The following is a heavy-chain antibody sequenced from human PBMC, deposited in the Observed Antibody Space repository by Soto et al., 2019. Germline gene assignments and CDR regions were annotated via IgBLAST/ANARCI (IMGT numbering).Heavy chain of an antibody. D-gene: IGHD3-10*01. J-gene: IGHJ4*02. CDR2: IWYDGSNK. CDR3: ARDNGAMVRGVINNELDY. CDR1: GFTFSSYG. Sequence: GGSLRLSCAASGFTFSSYGMHWVRQAPGKGLEWVAVIWYDGSNKYYADSVKGRFTISRDNSKNTLYLQMNSLRAEDTAVYYCARDNGAMVRGVINNELDYWGQGTLVTVSS. V-gene: IGHV3-33*01.